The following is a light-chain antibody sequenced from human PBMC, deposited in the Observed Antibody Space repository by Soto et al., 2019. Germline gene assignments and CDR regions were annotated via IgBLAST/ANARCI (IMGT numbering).Light chain of an antibody. CDR1: EDIDTS. CDR3: QHYDTFSWT. Sequence: DTQMTQSPSPLAVSLGDRITITCRASEDIDTSLAWFQQRPGKAPEVMIAGASGLMNGVQSTFSGSGSGTEFALTISSVQPYDFATYFCQHYDTFSWTFGQGTKVEMK. CDR2: GAS. V-gene: IGKV1-5*01. J-gene: IGKJ1*01.